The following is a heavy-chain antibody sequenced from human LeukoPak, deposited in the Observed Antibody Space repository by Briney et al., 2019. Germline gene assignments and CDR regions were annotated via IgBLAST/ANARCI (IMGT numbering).Heavy chain of an antibody. CDR3: ARAPYGDYGYYFDY. V-gene: IGHV3-72*01. Sequence: GGSLRLSCAASGFTFSDHYMDWVRQAPGKGLEWVGRTRNKANSYTTEYAASVKGRFTISRDDSKNSLYLQMNSVKTEDTAVYYCARAPYGDYGYYFDYWGQGTLVTVSS. D-gene: IGHD4-17*01. CDR1: GFTFSDHY. CDR2: TRNKANSYTT. J-gene: IGHJ4*02.